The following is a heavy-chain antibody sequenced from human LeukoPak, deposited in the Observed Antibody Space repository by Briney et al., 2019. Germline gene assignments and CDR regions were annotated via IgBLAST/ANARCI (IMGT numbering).Heavy chain of an antibody. CDR2: ISDNSGAI. J-gene: IGHJ4*02. Sequence: GGSLRLSCAASGFTFSDYGMIWVRQAPGKGLAWVSSISDNSGAIHYAESVKGRFTISRDNAKNSLYLQMNGLRAEDTAIYYCARTTYYDLPTPDYWGQGTLVTVSS. CDR1: GFTFSDYG. CDR3: ARTTYYDLPTPDY. D-gene: IGHD3-3*01. V-gene: IGHV3-21*01.